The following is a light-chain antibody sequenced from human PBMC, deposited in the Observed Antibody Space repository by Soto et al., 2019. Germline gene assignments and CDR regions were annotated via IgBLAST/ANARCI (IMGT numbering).Light chain of an antibody. CDR2: GAS. J-gene: IGKJ1*01. Sequence: EIVLTQSPVTLSLSPGERATLSCRASQSVSDNLAWYQQRPGQGPRLLIYGASTRATGIPARFSGSGSGTEFTLTISSLQSEDFAVYYCQQYKNWPHTFGQGTKVDIK. CDR1: QSVSDN. V-gene: IGKV3-15*01. CDR3: QQYKNWPHT.